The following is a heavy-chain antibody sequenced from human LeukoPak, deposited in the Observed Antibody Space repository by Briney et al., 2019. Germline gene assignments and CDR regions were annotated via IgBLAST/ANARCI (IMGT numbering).Heavy chain of an antibody. CDR2: IRYDGSNK. J-gene: IGHJ4*02. CDR1: GFTFSSYG. Sequence: GGSLRLSCAASGFTFSSYGMHWVRQAPGKGLEWVAFIRYDGSNKYYADSVKGRFTISRDNSKNTLHLQMNSLRAEDTAVYYCAKVNIVVVPAAMHGFDYWGQGTLVTVSS. D-gene: IGHD2-2*01. V-gene: IGHV3-30*02. CDR3: AKVNIVVVPAAMHGFDY.